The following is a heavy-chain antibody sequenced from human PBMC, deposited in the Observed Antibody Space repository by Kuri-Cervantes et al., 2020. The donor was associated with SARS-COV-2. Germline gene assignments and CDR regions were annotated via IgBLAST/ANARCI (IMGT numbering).Heavy chain of an antibody. CDR3: ARGIGSSGWYYNWYFDL. Sequence: GESLKISCAASGFTFSSYGMHWVRQAPGKGLEWVAVIWYDGSNKYYADSVKGRFTISRDNSKNTLYLQMNSLRAEDTAVYYCARGIGSSGWYYNWYFDLWGRGPLVPVSS. V-gene: IGHV3-33*01. CDR1: GFTFSSYG. CDR2: IWYDGSNK. D-gene: IGHD6-19*01. J-gene: IGHJ2*01.